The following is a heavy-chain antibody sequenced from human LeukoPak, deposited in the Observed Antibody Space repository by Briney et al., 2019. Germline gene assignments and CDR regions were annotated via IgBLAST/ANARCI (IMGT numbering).Heavy chain of an antibody. J-gene: IGHJ6*03. CDR3: TTGCSMVQPIRDYYYYYMDV. V-gene: IGHV3-15*01. CDR2: IKSKTDGGTT. CDR1: GFTFSNAW. Sequence: GGSLRLSCAASGFTFSNAWMSWVRQAPGKGLEWVGRIKSKTDGGTTDYAAPVKGRFTISRDDSKNTLYLQMNSLKTEDTAVYYCTTGCSMVQPIRDYYYYYMDVWGKGTTVTVSS. D-gene: IGHD3-10*01.